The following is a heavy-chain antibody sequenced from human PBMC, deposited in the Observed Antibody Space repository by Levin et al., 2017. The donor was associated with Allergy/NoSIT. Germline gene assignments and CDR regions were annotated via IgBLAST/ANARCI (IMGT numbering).Heavy chain of an antibody. J-gene: IGHJ6*03. D-gene: IGHD3-10*01. CDR3: ASGYYYSYYDMDV. V-gene: IGHV4-59*12. CDR1: GGSISTYY. Sequence: PSETLSLTCTVSGGSISTYYWSWIRQTPGKGLEWIGYIFEDGDTDYNPSLKNRVTISVDTSKNQFFLKLKSVTAADAAVYYCASGYYYSYYDMDVWGKGTTVTVSS. CDR2: IFEDGDT.